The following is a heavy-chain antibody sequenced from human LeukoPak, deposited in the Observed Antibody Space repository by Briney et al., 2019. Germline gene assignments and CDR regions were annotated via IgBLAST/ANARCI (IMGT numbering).Heavy chain of an antibody. CDR3: AKDLRGYSYGPDY. CDR1: GFTFSSYA. V-gene: IGHV3-23*01. Sequence: PGGSLRLSCAASGFTFSSYAMSWVRQAPGKGLEWVSAISGSGGSTYYADSVKGRFTISRDNSKNTLYLQMNSLRAEDTAVCYCAKDLRGYSYGPDYWGQGTLVTVSS. J-gene: IGHJ4*02. D-gene: IGHD5-18*01. CDR2: ISGSGGST.